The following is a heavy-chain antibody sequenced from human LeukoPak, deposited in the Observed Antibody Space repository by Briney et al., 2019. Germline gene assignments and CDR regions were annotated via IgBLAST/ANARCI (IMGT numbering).Heavy chain of an antibody. CDR2: IYTSGST. CDR3: ARHEVAVAGFDY. CDR1: GGSISSGSYY. D-gene: IGHD6-19*01. V-gene: IGHV4-61*02. J-gene: IGHJ4*02. Sequence: PSQTLSLTCTVSGGSISSGSYYWSWIRQPAGKGLEWIGRIYTSGSTNYNPSLKSRVTISVDTSKNQFSLKLSSVTAADTAVYYCARHEVAVAGFDYWGQGTLVTVSS.